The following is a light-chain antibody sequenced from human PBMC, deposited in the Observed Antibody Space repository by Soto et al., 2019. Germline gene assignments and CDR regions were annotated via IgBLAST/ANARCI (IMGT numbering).Light chain of an antibody. J-gene: IGLJ1*01. CDR3: QSYDSSLSGGV. V-gene: IGLV1-40*01. CDR1: SSNIGAGYD. CDR2: GNS. Sequence: QSVLTQPPSVSGAPGQRGTISCTGSSSNIGAGYDVHWYQQLPGTAPKLLIYGNSNRPSGVPDRFSGSKSGTSASLAITGLQAEDEADYYCQSYDSSLSGGVFGTGTKLTVL.